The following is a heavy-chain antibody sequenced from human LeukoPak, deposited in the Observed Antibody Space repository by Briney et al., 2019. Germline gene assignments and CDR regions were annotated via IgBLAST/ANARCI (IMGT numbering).Heavy chain of an antibody. Sequence: PSETLSLTCTVSGYSISSGYYWGWIRQPPGKGLEWIGSIYHSGSTYYNPSLKSRVTISVDTSKNQFSLKLSSVTAADTAVYYCARDPNHYYYDSNGILPGGYWGQGTLVTVSS. CDR3: ARDPNHYYYDSNGILPGGY. CDR1: GYSISSGYY. J-gene: IGHJ4*02. V-gene: IGHV4-38-2*02. D-gene: IGHD3-22*01. CDR2: IYHSGST.